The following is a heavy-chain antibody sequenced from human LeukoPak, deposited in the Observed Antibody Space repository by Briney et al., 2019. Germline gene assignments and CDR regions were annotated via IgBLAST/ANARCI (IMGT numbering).Heavy chain of an antibody. CDR1: GGSFSGYY. Sequence: SETLSLTCAVYGGSFSGYYWSWIRQPPGKGLEWIGEINHSGSTNHNPSLKSRVTISVDTSKNQFSLKLSSVTAADTAVYYCARLHDGYRYGADYWGQGTLVTAS. D-gene: IGHD5-18*01. V-gene: IGHV4-34*01. J-gene: IGHJ4*02. CDR3: ARLHDGYRYGADY. CDR2: INHSGST.